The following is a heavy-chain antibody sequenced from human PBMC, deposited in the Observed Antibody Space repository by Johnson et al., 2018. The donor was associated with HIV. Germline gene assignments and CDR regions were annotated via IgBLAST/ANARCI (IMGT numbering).Heavy chain of an antibody. CDR2: ISYDESNT. CDR3: AKPPSMGADAFDI. CDR1: GFTLRSYA. V-gene: IGHV3-30*18. D-gene: IGHD3-16*01. Sequence: LVESGGGVVQPGRSLRLSCAASGFTLRSYAMPWVRQAPGKGLEWVAVISYDESNTYYVDSVNARFPISRDNSKNTLYLQMNSLRAEDAAVYYCAKPPSMGADAFDIWGQGTMVTVSS. J-gene: IGHJ3*02.